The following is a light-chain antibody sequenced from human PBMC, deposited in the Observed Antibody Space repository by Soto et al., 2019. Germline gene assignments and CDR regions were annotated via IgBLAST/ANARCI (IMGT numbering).Light chain of an antibody. V-gene: IGKV3-15*01. J-gene: IGKJ4*01. CDR1: QSVGSN. CDR3: QQYDNLPLT. Sequence: EIMMTQSPATLSVSPGERATLSCRASQSVGSNLAWFQQKPGQAPSLLIYAASTRATGIPARFSGSGSGTEFTLTISSLQSEDIATYYCQQYDNLPLTFGGGTKVGIK. CDR2: AAS.